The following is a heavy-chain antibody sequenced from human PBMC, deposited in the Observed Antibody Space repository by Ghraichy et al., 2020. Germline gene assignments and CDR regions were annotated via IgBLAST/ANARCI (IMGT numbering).Heavy chain of an antibody. CDR3: ASYDYQLQRGY. CDR1: GGSISSGSYY. CDR2: IYTSGST. V-gene: IGHV4-61*02. D-gene: IGHD2-2*01. Sequence: SETLSLTCTVSGGSISSGSYYWSWLRQPAGQGLEWIGRIYTSGSTNYNPSLKSRVTISVDTSKNQFALKLSSVTAADTAVYYCASYDYQLQRGYWGQGTLVTVSS. J-gene: IGHJ4*02.